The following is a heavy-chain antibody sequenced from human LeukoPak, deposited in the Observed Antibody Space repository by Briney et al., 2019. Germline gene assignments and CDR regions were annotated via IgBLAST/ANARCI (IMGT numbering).Heavy chain of an antibody. J-gene: IGHJ3*02. CDR3: ARVGYYYDDNCDAFDI. CDR2: INSDGSTT. Sequence: HSGGSLRLSCAASGFTLSNYWMHWVRQTPGKGLVWVSRINSDGSTTNYADSVKGRFTISRDNAKNTLYLQMNSLRAEDTAMHYCARVGYYYDDNCDAFDIWGQGTMVTVSS. D-gene: IGHD3-22*01. CDR1: GFTLSNYW. V-gene: IGHV3-74*01.